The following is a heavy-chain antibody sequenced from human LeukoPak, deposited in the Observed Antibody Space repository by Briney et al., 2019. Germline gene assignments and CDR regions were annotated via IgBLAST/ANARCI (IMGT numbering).Heavy chain of an antibody. J-gene: IGHJ4*02. CDR2: IRYDGSNK. CDR1: GFTFSSYG. Sequence: PGGSLRLSCAASGFTFSSYGMHWVRQAPGKGLERVAFIRYDGSNKYYADSVKGRFTISRDNSKNTLYLQMNSLRAEDTAVYYCANGDSGYETFDYWGQGTLVTVSS. CDR3: ANGDSGYETFDY. D-gene: IGHD5-12*01. V-gene: IGHV3-30*02.